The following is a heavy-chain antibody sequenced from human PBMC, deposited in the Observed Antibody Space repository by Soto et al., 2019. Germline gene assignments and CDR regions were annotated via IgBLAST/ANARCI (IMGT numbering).Heavy chain of an antibody. CDR3: ARGERRLYYDFRSYAMDV. J-gene: IGHJ6*02. V-gene: IGHV1-8*01. CDR1: GYTFTDYD. Sequence: QVQLVQSGAEVKKPGASVKVSCKASGYTFTDYDINWVRQATGQGLEWMGWMNPNTRDTAYAQKLQGRVTMTRNTSISTAYMELSSLRSEDTAVYYCARGERRLYYDFRSYAMDVWGQGTTVTVSS. D-gene: IGHD3-3*01. CDR2: MNPNTRDT.